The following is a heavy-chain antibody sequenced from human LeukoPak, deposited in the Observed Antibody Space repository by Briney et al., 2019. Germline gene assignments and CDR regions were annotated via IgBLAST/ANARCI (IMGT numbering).Heavy chain of an antibody. D-gene: IGHD5-18*01. Sequence: GGSLRLSCAASGFTFSSYWMSWVRQAPGKGLEWVANIKQAGSEKYYVDSVKGRFTISRDNAKNSLYLQMNSPRAEDTAVYYCARQGYSYGYGWFDPWGQGTLVTVSS. CDR3: ARQGYSYGYGWFDP. J-gene: IGHJ5*02. V-gene: IGHV3-7*01. CDR2: IKQAGSEK. CDR1: GFTFSSYW.